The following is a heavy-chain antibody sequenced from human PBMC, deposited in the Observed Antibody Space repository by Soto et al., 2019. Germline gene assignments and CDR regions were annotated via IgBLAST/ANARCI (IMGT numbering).Heavy chain of an antibody. J-gene: IGHJ4*02. D-gene: IGHD3-16*02. CDR2: IYYSGST. Sequence: PSETLSLTCTVSGGSISSGGHYWSWIRQHPGKGLEWIGYIYYSGSTYYNPSLKSRVTISVDTSKNQFSLKLSSVTAADTAVYYCARDLGLSDYIWGSYRTRPQSYFDYWGQGTLGTVSS. CDR1: GGSISSGGHY. CDR3: ARDLGLSDYIWGSYRTRPQSYFDY. V-gene: IGHV4-31*03.